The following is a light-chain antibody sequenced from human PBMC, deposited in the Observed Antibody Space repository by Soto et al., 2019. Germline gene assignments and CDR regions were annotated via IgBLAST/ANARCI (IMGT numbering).Light chain of an antibody. V-gene: IGLV4-69*01. CDR2: LNSDGSH. Sequence: QPVLTQTPSASASLGASVKLTCTLSSGHSSYAIAWHQQQPEKGPRYLMKLNSDGSHSKGDGIPDRFSASSSGAERYLTISSLQSEDEADYYCQTWDTGVVVFGGGTKLTVL. J-gene: IGLJ2*01. CDR3: QTWDTGVVV. CDR1: SGHSSYA.